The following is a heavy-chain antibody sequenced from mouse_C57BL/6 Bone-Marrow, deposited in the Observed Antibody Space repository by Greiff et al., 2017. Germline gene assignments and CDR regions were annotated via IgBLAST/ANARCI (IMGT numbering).Heavy chain of an antibody. V-gene: IGHV3-6*01. CDR1: GYSITSGYY. Sequence: EVQLPQSGPGLVKPSQSLSLTCSVTGYSITSGYYWNWIRQFPGNKLEWMGYISYDGSNNYNPSLKNRISITRDTSKNQFFLKLNSVTTEDTATYYCARRGYGSPFAYWGQGTLVTVSA. CDR3: ARRGYGSPFAY. CDR2: ISYDGSN. D-gene: IGHD1-1*01. J-gene: IGHJ3*01.